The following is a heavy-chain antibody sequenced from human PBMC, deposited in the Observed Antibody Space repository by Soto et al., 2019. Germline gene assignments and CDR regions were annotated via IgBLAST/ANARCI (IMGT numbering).Heavy chain of an antibody. CDR2: IYYSGST. Sequence: PSETLSLTCTVSGGSISSYYWSWIRQPPGKGLEWIGYIYYSGSTSYNPSLKSRVTISVDTSKNQFSLKLSSVTAADTAVYYCARGGKDTAMVFGPHSRTYGMDVWGQGTTVTVSS. CDR1: GGSISSYY. CDR3: ARGGKDTAMVFGPHSRTYGMDV. V-gene: IGHV4-59*01. J-gene: IGHJ6*02. D-gene: IGHD5-18*01.